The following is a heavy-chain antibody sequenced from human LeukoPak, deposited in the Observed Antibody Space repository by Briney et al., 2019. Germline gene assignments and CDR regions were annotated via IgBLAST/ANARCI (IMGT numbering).Heavy chain of an antibody. V-gene: IGHV3-11*01. D-gene: IGHD3-10*01. Sequence: GGSLTLSCAASGFTFSDYYMSWIRQAPGKGLEWVSYISSSGSNIYYADSVKGRFTISRDNAKNSLYLQMNSLRAEDTAVYYCARDGILWFGELHDAFDIWGQGTMVTVSS. CDR3: ARDGILWFGELHDAFDI. J-gene: IGHJ3*02. CDR2: ISSSGSNI. CDR1: GFTFSDYY.